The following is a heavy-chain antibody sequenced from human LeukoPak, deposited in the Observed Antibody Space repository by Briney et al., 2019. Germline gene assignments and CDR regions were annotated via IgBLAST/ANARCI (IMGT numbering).Heavy chain of an antibody. CDR3: ARGPSYFQH. CDR1: GDTVSSNSAT. V-gene: IGHV6-1*01. J-gene: IGHJ1*01. CDR2: TYYRSKWYK. Sequence: SQTLSLTCAISGDTVSSNSATWNWIRQSPSRGLEWLGRTYYRSKWYKYYAESVKGRITINPDTSKNQFSLQLNSVTPEDTAVYYCARGPSYFQHWGQGTLVTVSS.